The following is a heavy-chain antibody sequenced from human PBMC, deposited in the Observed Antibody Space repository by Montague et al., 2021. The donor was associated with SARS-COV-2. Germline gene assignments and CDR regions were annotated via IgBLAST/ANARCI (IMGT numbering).Heavy chain of an antibody. V-gene: IGHV4-39*01. CDR3: GGSSEEEYYFGY. Sequence: SETLSLTCTVSGGSISSSSYYWGWTRQPPGKGLEWIGSIYYSGSTYYNPSLKSRVTISVDTSKNQFSLKLSSVTAADTAVYYCGGSSEEEYYFGYWGQGTLVTVSS. CDR1: GGSISSSSYY. D-gene: IGHD2-2*01. J-gene: IGHJ4*02. CDR2: IYYSGST.